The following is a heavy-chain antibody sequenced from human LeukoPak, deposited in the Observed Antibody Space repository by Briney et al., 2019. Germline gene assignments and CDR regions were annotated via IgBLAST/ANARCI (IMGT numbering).Heavy chain of an antibody. CDR3: LGYCSGGNCYSGGY. V-gene: IGHV3-23*01. CDR2: ISGTGSNT. J-gene: IGHJ4*02. CDR1: GFTSSGYA. Sequence: GGSLRLSCAASGFTSSGYAMGWVRQAPGKGLEWVSTISGTGSNTYYADSVKGRFTISRDSSKNTQSLQMNILRAEDTAVYYCLGYCSGGNCYSGGYWGQGTLVTVSS. D-gene: IGHD2-15*01.